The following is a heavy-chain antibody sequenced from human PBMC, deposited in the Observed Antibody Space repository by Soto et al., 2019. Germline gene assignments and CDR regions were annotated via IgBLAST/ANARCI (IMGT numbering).Heavy chain of an antibody. J-gene: IGHJ6*02. Sequence: QVQLQESGPGRVKPSQTLSLTCTVSGGSISSGDYFWSWIRQSPGEGLEGIGYISSIGSTYYNPSLKSRVSVSRDTSKNQFALKLSSVTTTDTAVYYCARGLVIRPYYYHGMDVWGQGTTVTVSS. D-gene: IGHD3-9*01. CDR3: ARGLVIRPYYYHGMDV. CDR2: ISSIGST. CDR1: GGSISSGDYF. V-gene: IGHV4-30-4*01.